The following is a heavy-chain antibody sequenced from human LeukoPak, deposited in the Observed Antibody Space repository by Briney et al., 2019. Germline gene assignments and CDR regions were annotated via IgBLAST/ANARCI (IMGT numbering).Heavy chain of an antibody. CDR2: IYYSGST. CDR1: GGSISSGDYY. CDR3: ARECYCGSGIGLGVDY. V-gene: IGHV4-30-4*01. J-gene: IGHJ4*02. Sequence: SETLSLTCTVSGGSISSGDYYWSWIRQPPGKGLEWIGYIYYSGSTYYNPSLKSRVTISVDTSKNQFSLKLSSVTAADTAVYYCARECYCGSGIGLGVDYWGQGTLVTVSS. D-gene: IGHD3-10*01.